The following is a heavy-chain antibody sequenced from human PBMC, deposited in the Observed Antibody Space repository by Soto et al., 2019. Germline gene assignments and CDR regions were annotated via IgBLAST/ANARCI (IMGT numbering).Heavy chain of an antibody. CDR3: ASLLGDYVSSGNAYYFDY. V-gene: IGHV1-69*13. CDR1: GGTFSSYA. D-gene: IGHD3-22*01. Sequence: SVKVSCKASGGTFSSYAISWVRQAPGQGLEWMGGIIPIFGTANYAQKFQGRVTITADESTSTAYMELSSLRSEDTAVYYCASLLGDYVSSGNAYYFDYWGQGTLVTVSS. J-gene: IGHJ4*02. CDR2: IIPIFGTA.